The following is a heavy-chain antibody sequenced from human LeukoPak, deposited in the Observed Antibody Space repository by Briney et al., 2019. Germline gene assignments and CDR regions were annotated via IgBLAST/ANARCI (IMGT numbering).Heavy chain of an antibody. CDR3: ARGRLRYLDWTRAYSDY. D-gene: IGHD3-9*01. CDR2: ISGNGDNT. V-gene: IGHV3-23*01. Sequence: GGSLRLSCAASGFTFSTYAMSWVRQAPGKGLEWVSDISGNGDNTHYANSVKGRFSIARDTSKNTVYLQMNSLRAEDTAVYYCARGRLRYLDWTRAYSDYWGQGTLVTVSS. J-gene: IGHJ4*02. CDR1: GFTFSTYA.